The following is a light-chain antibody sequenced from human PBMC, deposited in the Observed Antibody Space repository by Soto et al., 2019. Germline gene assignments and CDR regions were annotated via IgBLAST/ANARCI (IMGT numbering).Light chain of an antibody. Sequence: QSALTQPPSASGSPGQSVTISCSGTSSDTGDYNYVSWYQQHPGKAPKLMIYEVSKRPSGVPDRFSGSKSGNTASLTVSGLQAEDEADYYCTSYASSDNYVFGTGTKVTVL. CDR2: EVS. J-gene: IGLJ1*01. V-gene: IGLV2-8*01. CDR3: TSYASSDNYV. CDR1: SSDTGDYNY.